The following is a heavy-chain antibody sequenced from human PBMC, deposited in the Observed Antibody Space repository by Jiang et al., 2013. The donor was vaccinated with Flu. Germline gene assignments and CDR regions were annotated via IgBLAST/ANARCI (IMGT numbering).Heavy chain of an antibody. CDR1: GFSLSTSGVG. D-gene: IGHD3-22*01. J-gene: IGHJ4*02. CDR2: IYWNDEK. Sequence: KPTQTLTLTCTFSGFSLSTSGVGVGWIRQPPGKALEWLALIYWNDEKRYSPSLKTRLTISKDTSKNQVVLTMTNMDPVDTATYYCARMYYYDSSGYPYYFDYWGQGTLVTVSS. CDR3: ARMYYYDSSGYPYYFDY. V-gene: IGHV2-5*01.